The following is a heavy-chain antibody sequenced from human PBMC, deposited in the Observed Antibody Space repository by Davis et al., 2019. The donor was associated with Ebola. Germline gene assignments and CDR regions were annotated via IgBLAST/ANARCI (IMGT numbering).Heavy chain of an antibody. Sequence: GESLKISCAASGFTVSSNYMSWVRQAPGKGLEWVSVIYSGGSTYYADSVKGRFTISRDNSKNTLYLQMNSLRAEDTALYYCAKDSGPRQVTYYFDYWGQGTLVTVSS. CDR2: IYSGGST. J-gene: IGHJ4*02. CDR3: AKDSGPRQVTYYFDY. V-gene: IGHV3-53*05. D-gene: IGHD6-25*01. CDR1: GFTVSSNY.